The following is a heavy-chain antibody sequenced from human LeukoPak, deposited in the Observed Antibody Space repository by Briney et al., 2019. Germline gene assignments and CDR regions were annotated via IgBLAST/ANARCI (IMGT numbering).Heavy chain of an antibody. Sequence: SQTLSLTCTVSGGSINSGSQYWSWIRQPAGKGLEWIGRIYTSGGTNYNPSLKSRVTISVDTSKNQFSLKLSSVTAADTAVYYCAKDAGFFDYWGQGTLVTVSS. CDR3: AKDAGFFDY. CDR2: IYTSGGT. CDR1: GGSINSGSQY. J-gene: IGHJ4*02. V-gene: IGHV4-61*02.